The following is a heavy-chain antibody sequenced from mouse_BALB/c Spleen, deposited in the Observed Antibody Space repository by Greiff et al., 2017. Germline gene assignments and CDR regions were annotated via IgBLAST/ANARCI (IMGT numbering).Heavy chain of an antibody. D-gene: IGHD1-1*01. CDR3: AREALSYGSSGWYFDV. Sequence: QVQLKESGAELARPGASVKLSCKASGYTFTSYWMQWVKQRPGQGLEWIGAIYPGDGDTRYTQKFKGKATLTADKSSSTAYMQLSSLASEDSAVYYCAREALSYGSSGWYFDVWGAGTTVTVSS. CDR1: GYTFTSYW. V-gene: IGHV1-87*01. CDR2: IYPGDGDT. J-gene: IGHJ1*01.